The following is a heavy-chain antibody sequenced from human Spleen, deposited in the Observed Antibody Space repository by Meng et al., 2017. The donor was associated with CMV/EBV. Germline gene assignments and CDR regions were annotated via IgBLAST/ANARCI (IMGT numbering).Heavy chain of an antibody. V-gene: IGHV3-23*01. D-gene: IGHD3-3*01. Sequence: ETLSLTCAASEFTFSSYAMSWVRQAPGKGLEWVSVISDSGGSTYYADSVKGRFTISRDNSKNTLYLQMNSLRAEDTAVYYCANDFWSGRYLNYYYGMDVWGQGTTVTVSS. CDR3: ANDFWSGRYLNYYYGMDV. CDR2: ISDSGGST. CDR1: EFTFSSYA. J-gene: IGHJ6*02.